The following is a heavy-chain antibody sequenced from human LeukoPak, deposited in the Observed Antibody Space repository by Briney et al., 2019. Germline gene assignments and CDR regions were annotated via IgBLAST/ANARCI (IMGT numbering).Heavy chain of an antibody. CDR2: ISSSSSYI. CDR1: GFTFSSYS. J-gene: IGHJ4*02. V-gene: IGHV3-21*01. D-gene: IGHD2-2*02. CDR3: AREDCSSTSCYTSIDY. Sequence: GGSLRLSCAASGFTFSSYSMNWVRQAPGKGLEWVSSISSSSSYIYYADSVKGRFTISRDNAKDSLYLQMNSLRAEDTAVYYCAREDCSSTSCYTSIDYWGQGTLVTVSS.